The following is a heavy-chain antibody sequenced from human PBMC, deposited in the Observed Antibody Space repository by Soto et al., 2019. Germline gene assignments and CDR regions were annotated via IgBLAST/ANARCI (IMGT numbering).Heavy chain of an antibody. CDR1: GLTVSSSQ. CDR3: ARDSAASFDH. CDR2: IYSGGSE. Sequence: EVQLVESGGGVVQPGGSLRLSCAASGLTVSSSQMSWVRQAPGKGLEWVSVIYSGGSEYYADSVKGRFTISRDSSKNTLYLQMNSLRVEDTAVYYCARDSAASFDHWGQGTLVTVSS. D-gene: IGHD2-15*01. J-gene: IGHJ4*02. V-gene: IGHV3-66*01.